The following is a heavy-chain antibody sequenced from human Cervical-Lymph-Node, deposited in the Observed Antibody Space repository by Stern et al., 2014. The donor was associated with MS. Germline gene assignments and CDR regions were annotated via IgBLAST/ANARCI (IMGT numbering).Heavy chain of an antibody. CDR3: TRHQEGIAAY. J-gene: IGHJ4*02. V-gene: IGHV1-69*01. Sequence: QMQLVQYGAEVKKPGSSVKVSCKASGDIFSNFDISWVRQAPGQGLEWMGGITPLFRTANYAQRFQGRVTFTADESTNTVYMELSSLRSDDTAVFYCTRHQEGIAAYWGQGTLVTVSS. CDR1: GDIFSNFD. D-gene: IGHD6-13*01. CDR2: ITPLFRTA.